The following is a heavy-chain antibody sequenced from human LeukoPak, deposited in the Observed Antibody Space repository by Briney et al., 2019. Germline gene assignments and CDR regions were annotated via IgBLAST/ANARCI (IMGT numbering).Heavy chain of an antibody. Sequence: GGSLRLSCAASGFTFSSYEMNWVRQVPGKGLEWVSYISSSGSTIYYADSVKGRFTISRDNAKNSLYLQMNSLRAEDTAVYYCARDSGLVPAADGYYYYYGMDVWGKGTTVTVSS. CDR3: ARDSGLVPAADGYYYYYGMDV. CDR1: GFTFSSYE. J-gene: IGHJ6*04. V-gene: IGHV3-48*03. D-gene: IGHD2-2*01. CDR2: ISSSGSTI.